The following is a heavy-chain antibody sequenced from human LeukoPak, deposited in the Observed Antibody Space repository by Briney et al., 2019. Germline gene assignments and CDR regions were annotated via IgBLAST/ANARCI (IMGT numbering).Heavy chain of an antibody. V-gene: IGHV1-69*04. CDR3: AREGDTGYFDY. J-gene: IGHJ4*02. CDR2: IIPILGIA. CDR1: GGTFSSYA. D-gene: IGHD3-16*01. Sequence: GASVKVSCKASGGTFSSYAISWVRRAPGQGLEWMGRIIPILGIANYAQKFQGRVTITADKSTSTAYMELSSLRSEDTAVYYCAREGDTGYFDYWGQGTLVTVSS.